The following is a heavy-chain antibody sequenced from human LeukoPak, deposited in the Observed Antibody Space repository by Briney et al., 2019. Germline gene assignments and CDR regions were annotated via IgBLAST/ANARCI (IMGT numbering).Heavy chain of an antibody. CDR2: ISAYNGNK. J-gene: IGHJ4*02. D-gene: IGHD3-3*01. CDR3: ARDLHYDFWSGYLFDY. CDR1: GYTFTSYG. Sequence: ASVKVSCKASGYTFTSYGISWVRQAPGQGVEWMGWISAYNGNKKYAQKLQGRDTIRTDTSTSTAYMELRSLRSDDTAVYYCARDLHYDFWSGYLFDYRGQGTLVTVS. V-gene: IGHV1-18*01.